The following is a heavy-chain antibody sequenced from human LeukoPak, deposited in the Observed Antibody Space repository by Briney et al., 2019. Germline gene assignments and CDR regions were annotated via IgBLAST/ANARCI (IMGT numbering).Heavy chain of an antibody. D-gene: IGHD2-2*01. CDR3: FVVVPAANWFDP. CDR2: ISGSGSVT. CDR1: GFTFSSYA. J-gene: IGHJ5*02. Sequence: GGSLRLSCAASGFTFSSYAMSWVRQAPGKGLEWVSSISGSGSVTYYADSVKGRFTISRDNSKNTLYLQMNSLRAEDTAVYYSFVVVPAANWFDPWGQGTLVTVSS. V-gene: IGHV3-23*01.